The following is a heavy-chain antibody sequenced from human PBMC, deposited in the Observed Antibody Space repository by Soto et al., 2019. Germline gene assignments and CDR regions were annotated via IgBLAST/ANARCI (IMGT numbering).Heavy chain of an antibody. J-gene: IGHJ4*02. D-gene: IGHD2-15*01. V-gene: IGHV4-59*01. CDR2: LYYRSNA. Sequence: SQTLSLTCTVSGGSISPFYWRWVRQPPGKGLEWIGYLYYRSNANYNPSLKSRVTISVDASKSRVSLKLTPVTAADTAVDYGARVGGVAARTFDYWGQGTVVTVSS. CDR1: GGSISPFY. CDR3: ARVGGVAARTFDY.